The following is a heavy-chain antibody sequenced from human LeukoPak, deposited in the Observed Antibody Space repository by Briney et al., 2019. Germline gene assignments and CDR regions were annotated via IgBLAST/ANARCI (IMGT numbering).Heavy chain of an antibody. CDR1: GGSITTTNF. D-gene: IGHD2-8*01. CDR3: TRENGAFSPFGF. J-gene: IGHJ4*02. V-gene: IGHV4-4*02. CDR2: ISLSGLT. Sequence: SETLSLTCGVSGGSITTTNFWSWVRQAPGQGLEWIGEISLSGLTNYNSSLSSRITISLVRAKNHLSLNLRSVTAADTAIYYCTRENGAFSPFGFWGQGTVVTVSS.